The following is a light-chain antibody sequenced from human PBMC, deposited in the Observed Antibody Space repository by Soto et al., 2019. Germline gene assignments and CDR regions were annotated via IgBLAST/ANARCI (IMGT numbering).Light chain of an antibody. CDR1: QSVSSSY. Sequence: EIVLTQSPGTLSLSPGERATLSCRASQSVSSSYLAWYQQKPGQAPRLLIYGASSRATGIPDRLSGRGPGTDFTLTISRLEPEDYAADYCQQYGSAPPYTCGQGTKLEIK. CDR3: QQYGSAPPYT. J-gene: IGKJ2*01. CDR2: GAS. V-gene: IGKV3-20*01.